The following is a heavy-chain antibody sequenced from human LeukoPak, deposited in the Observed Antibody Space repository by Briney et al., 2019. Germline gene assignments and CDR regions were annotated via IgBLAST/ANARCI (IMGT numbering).Heavy chain of an antibody. V-gene: IGHV5-51*01. Sequence: GESLKISCKGSGYIFTNYWIGWVRQMPGKGLEWMGIIYPGDSYIRYSPSFQGQVNISADKSLSTAYLQWSSLKASDTAMYYCARSEVPAAVSFDYWGQGTLVTVSS. CDR2: IYPGDSYI. CDR3: ARSEVPAAVSFDY. D-gene: IGHD2-2*01. J-gene: IGHJ4*02. CDR1: GYIFTNYW.